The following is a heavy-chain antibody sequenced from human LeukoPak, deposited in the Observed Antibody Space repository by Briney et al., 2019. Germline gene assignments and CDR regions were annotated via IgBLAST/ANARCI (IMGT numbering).Heavy chain of an antibody. CDR3: ASHFIVATTPGPFDY. CDR2: IIPILGIA. CDR1: GGTFSSYA. D-gene: IGHD5-12*01. V-gene: IGHV1-69*04. J-gene: IGHJ4*02. Sequence: GASVKVSCKASGGTFSSYAISWVRQAPGQGLEWMGRIIPILGIANYAQKFQGRVTITADKSTSTAYMELSSLRSEDTAVYYCASHFIVATTPGPFDYWGQGTLVTVSS.